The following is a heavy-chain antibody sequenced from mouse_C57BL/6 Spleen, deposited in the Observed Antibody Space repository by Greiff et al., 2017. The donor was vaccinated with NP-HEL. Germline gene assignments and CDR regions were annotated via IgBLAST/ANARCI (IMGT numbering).Heavy chain of an antibody. V-gene: IGHV1-62-3*01. CDR1: GYTFTSYW. D-gene: IGHD3-2*02. CDR3: ARQLSQRGFAY. Sequence: QVQLKQPGAELVKPGASVKLSCKASGYTFTSYWMHWVKQRPGRGLEWIGRIDPNSGGTKYNEKFKGKATLTVDKSSSTAYMELRSLTSEDTAVYYCARQLSQRGFAYWGQGTLVTVSA. CDR2: IDPNSGGT. J-gene: IGHJ3*01.